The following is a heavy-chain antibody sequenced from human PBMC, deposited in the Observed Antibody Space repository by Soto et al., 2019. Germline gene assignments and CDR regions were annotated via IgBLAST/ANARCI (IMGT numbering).Heavy chain of an antibody. J-gene: IGHJ5*02. CDR1: GGSISSYY. CDR2: IYYSGST. V-gene: IGHV4-59*08. Sequence: TSETLSLTCTVSGGSISSYYWSWIRQPPGKGLEWIGYIYYSGSTNYNPSLKSRVTISVDTSKNQFSLKLSPVTAADTAVYYCARTPISSGWYSLWFDPWGQGTLVTVSS. CDR3: ARTPISSGWYSLWFDP. D-gene: IGHD6-13*01.